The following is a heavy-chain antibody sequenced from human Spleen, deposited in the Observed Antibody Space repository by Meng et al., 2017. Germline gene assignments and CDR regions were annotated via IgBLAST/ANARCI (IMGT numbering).Heavy chain of an antibody. CDR2: IYISGST. CDR1: GASITSGSYY. V-gene: IGHV4-61*02. Sequence: SETLSLTCTVSGASITSGSYYWSWIRQPAGKGLEWIGRIYISGSTNYNPSLKSRVTISVDTSKNQISLRLSSVTAADTAVYYCASSGASTYDYFFNYWGQGTLVTVSS. D-gene: IGHD3-16*01. J-gene: IGHJ4*02. CDR3: ASSGASTYDYFFNY.